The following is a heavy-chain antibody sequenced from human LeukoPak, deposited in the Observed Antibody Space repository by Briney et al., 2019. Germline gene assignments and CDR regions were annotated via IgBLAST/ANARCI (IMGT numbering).Heavy chain of an antibody. V-gene: IGHV4-34*01. Sequence: SETLSLTCAVYGGSFSGYYWSWIRQPPGKGLEWIGEINHSGSTNYNPSLKSRVTISVDTPKNQFSLKLSSVTAADTAVYYCARGKGIAARRYYYYYYMDVWGKGTTVTVSS. CDR2: INHSGST. CDR3: ARGKGIAARRYYYYYYMDV. D-gene: IGHD6-6*01. CDR1: GGSFSGYY. J-gene: IGHJ6*03.